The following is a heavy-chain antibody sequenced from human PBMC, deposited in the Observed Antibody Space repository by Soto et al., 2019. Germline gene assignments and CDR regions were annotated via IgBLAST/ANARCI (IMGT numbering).Heavy chain of an antibody. D-gene: IGHD5-18*01. CDR2: ISTTGRYI. V-gene: IGHV3-21*01. CDR1: GFTFGDHS. CDR3: AAGTDTAMEQGADY. J-gene: IGHJ4*02. Sequence: EVQLVESGGGLVKPGGSLRLSCAASGFTFGDHSMNWVRQAPGKGFEWVSSISTTGRYIYYSDSMAGRFTISRDNAKNSLYLQINSLRGDDTAIYYCAAGTDTAMEQGADYWGQGTLVTVSS.